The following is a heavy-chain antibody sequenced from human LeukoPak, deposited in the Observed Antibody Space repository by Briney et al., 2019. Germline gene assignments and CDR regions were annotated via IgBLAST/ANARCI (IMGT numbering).Heavy chain of an antibody. V-gene: IGHV4-31*01. D-gene: IGHD3-10*01. CDR2: IYYSGST. J-gene: IGHJ4*02. CDR1: GGSISSGGYY. CDR3: ARGTDYGSGSLESGY. Sequence: SQTLSLTCTVSGGSISSGGYYWSWIRQHPGKGLEWIGYIYYSGSTYYNPSLKSLVTISVNTSKNQFSLKLSSVTAADTAVYYCARGTDYGSGSLESGYWGQGTLVTVSS.